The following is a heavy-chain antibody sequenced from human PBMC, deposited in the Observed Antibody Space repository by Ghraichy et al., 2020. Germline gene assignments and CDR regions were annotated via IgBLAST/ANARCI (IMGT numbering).Heavy chain of an antibody. CDR1: GDIFSSYG. Sequence: SVKVSCKASGDIFSSYGISWVRQAPRQGLEWMGGIIPIFDTTEYAQKFQGRVTITADQSANIGYMELSSLRSEDTALYYCTRVKIVDCSDGDCYSPLDLWGQGTLVTVSS. V-gene: IGHV1-69*13. D-gene: IGHD2-15*01. CDR3: TRVKIVDCSDGDCYSPLDL. J-gene: IGHJ4*02. CDR2: IIPIFDTT.